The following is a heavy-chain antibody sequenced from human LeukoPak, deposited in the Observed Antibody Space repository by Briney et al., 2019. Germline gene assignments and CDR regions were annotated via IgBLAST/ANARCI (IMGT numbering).Heavy chain of an antibody. J-gene: IGHJ4*02. D-gene: IGHD1-14*01. CDR2: ITMNSVRL. V-gene: IGHV3-23*01. Sequence: PGGSLRLSCSASGFSLSDYGMSWVRQAPGKGLEWVSYITMNSVRLYADSVKGRFTISRDNSKNTLYLQMNSLRAEDTAVYYCAIEPTGNPFDYWGQGTLVTVSS. CDR1: GFSLSDYG. CDR3: AIEPTGNPFDY.